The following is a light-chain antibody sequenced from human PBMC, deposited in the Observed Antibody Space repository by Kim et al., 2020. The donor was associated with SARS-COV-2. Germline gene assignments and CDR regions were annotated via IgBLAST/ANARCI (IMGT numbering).Light chain of an antibody. CDR2: AES. CDR1: QNINRY. J-gene: IGKJ2*01. Sequence: SASVGDRVTITCRASQNINRYLNWYQQKPDTAPKLLIYAESNLQSGVPSRFSGGGSGTDFTLTISSLQPEDFAIYYCQQSYTLPYTFGQGTKLEIK. CDR3: QQSYTLPYT. V-gene: IGKV1-39*01.